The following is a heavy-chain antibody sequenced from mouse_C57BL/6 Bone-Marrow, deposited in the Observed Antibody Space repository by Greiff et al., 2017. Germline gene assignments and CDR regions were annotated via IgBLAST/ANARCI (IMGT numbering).Heavy chain of an antibody. CDR3: VRQDLWYFDV. J-gene: IGHJ1*03. Sequence: EVKLMESGGGLVQPKGSLKLSCAASGFSFNTYAMNWVRQAPGKGLEWVARIRSKSNNYATYYADSVKDRFTISRDDSESMLYLQMNNLKTEDTAMYYCVRQDLWYFDVWGTGTTVTVSS. CDR2: IRSKSNNYAT. CDR1: GFSFNTYA. V-gene: IGHV10-1*01.